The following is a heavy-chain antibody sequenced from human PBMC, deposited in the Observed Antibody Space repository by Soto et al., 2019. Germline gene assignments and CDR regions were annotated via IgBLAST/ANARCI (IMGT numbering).Heavy chain of an antibody. CDR2: ISSSGSTI. V-gene: IGHV3-11*01. J-gene: IGHJ4*02. CDR1: GFTFSDYY. Sequence: PGGSLRLSCAASGFTFSDYYMSWIRQAPGKGLEWVSYISSSGSTIYYADSVKGRFTISRDNAKNSLYLQMNSLRAEDTAVYYCARDEYYDFWSGYSSRKYYFDYWGQGTLVTVSS. CDR3: ARDEYYDFWSGYSSRKYYFDY. D-gene: IGHD3-3*01.